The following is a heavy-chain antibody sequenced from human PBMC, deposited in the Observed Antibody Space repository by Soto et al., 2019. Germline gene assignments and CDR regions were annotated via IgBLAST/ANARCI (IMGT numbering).Heavy chain of an antibody. CDR1: GYTFTGYY. CDR2: INPNSGGT. Sequence: GASVKVSCKASGYTFTGYYMHWVRQAPGQGLEWMGWINPNSGGTNYAQKFQGRVTMTRDTSISTAYMELSRLRSDDTAVYYCARGGVATMGDDSDFDYWGQGTLVTVSS. D-gene: IGHD5-12*01. V-gene: IGHV1-2*02. J-gene: IGHJ4*02. CDR3: ARGGVATMGDDSDFDY.